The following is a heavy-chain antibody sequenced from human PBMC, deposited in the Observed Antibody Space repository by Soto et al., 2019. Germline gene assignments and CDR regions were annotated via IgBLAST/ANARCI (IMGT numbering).Heavy chain of an antibody. CDR1: GFTFSSYG. CDR2: IWYDGSNK. V-gene: IGHV3-33*06. Sequence: PGGSLRLSCAASGFTFSSYGMHWVRQAPGKGLEWVAVIWYDGSNKYYADSVKGRFTISRDNSKNTLYLQMNSLRAEDTAVYYCAKDQYYGSGSYPADAFDIWGQGTMVTVSS. J-gene: IGHJ3*02. CDR3: AKDQYYGSGSYPADAFDI. D-gene: IGHD3-10*01.